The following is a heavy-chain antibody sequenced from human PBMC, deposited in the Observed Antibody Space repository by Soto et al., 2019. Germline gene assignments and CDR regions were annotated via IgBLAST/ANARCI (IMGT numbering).Heavy chain of an antibody. CDR3: ARNIGATTRTFNY. D-gene: IGHD5-12*01. Sequence: QVQLQESGPGLVKPSETLSLTCTVSGGSISSYYWSWIRQPPGKGLEWIGYIYYSGSTNYNPSLIRRVTISVDTTINQFSRKQSSVTGTDTTAYYSARNIGATTRTFNYTGQGTLVTVSS. V-gene: IGHV4-59*08. CDR1: GGSISSYY. J-gene: IGHJ4*02. CDR2: IYYSGST.